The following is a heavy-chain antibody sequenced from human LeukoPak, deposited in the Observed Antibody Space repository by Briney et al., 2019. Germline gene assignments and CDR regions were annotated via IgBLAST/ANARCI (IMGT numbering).Heavy chain of an antibody. CDR2: IYYSGST. CDR3: ARDRGGSSWYQGDYYYYGMDV. Sequence: SETLSLTCTVSGGSISSCYWSWIRQPPGKGLEWIGYIYYSGSTNYNPSLKSRVTISVDTSKNQFSLKLSSVTAADTAVYYCARDRGGSSWYQGDYYYYGMDVWGQGTTVTVSS. D-gene: IGHD6-13*01. CDR1: GGSISSCY. J-gene: IGHJ6*02. V-gene: IGHV4-59*01.